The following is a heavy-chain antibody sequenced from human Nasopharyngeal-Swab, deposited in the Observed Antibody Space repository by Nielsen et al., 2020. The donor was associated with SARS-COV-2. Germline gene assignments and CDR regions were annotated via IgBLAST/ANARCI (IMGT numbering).Heavy chain of an antibody. CDR3: ASRRQGGRFWSGYSAMYRHYYYGVDV. CDR2: IIPIFGTA. D-gene: IGHD3-3*01. V-gene: IGHV1-69*13. J-gene: IGHJ6*02. CDR1: GYTFTSYA. Sequence: SVKVSCKASGYTFTSYAISWVRQAPGQGLEWMGGIIPIFGTANYAQKFQGRVTITADESTSTAYMELSSLRSEDTAVYYCASRRQGGRFWSGYSAMYRHYYYGVDVWGQGTTVTVSS.